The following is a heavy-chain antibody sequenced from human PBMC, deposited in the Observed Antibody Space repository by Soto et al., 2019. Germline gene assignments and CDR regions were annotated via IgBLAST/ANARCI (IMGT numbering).Heavy chain of an antibody. CDR3: ARDQSARFDP. CDR1: GYTFTGYY. V-gene: IGHV1-46*01. Sequence: ASVKVSCKASGYTFTGYYMHWVRQAPGQGLEWMGIINPSGGNTAYAQKFQGRVTMNRDTSTSTVYIELRSLRSEDTAVYYCARDQSARFDPWGQGTLVTVSS. J-gene: IGHJ5*02. CDR2: INPSGGNT.